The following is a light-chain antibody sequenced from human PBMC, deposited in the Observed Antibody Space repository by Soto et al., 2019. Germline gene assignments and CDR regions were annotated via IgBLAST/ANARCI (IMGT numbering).Light chain of an antibody. CDR2: DAS. CDR3: HQRSNWPFT. Sequence: EIVLTQSPATLSLSPGERATLSCRASQSVSSYLAWYQQKPGQAPRLLIYDASNRATGIPARFSGSGSGTDFTLTSSSLEPEDFAVYYCHQRSNWPFTFGGGTKVEIK. V-gene: IGKV3-11*01. CDR1: QSVSSY. J-gene: IGKJ4*01.